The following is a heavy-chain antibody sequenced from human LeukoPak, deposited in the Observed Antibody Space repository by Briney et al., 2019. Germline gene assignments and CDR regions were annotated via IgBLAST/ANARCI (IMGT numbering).Heavy chain of an antibody. D-gene: IGHD3-9*01. CDR1: GFTFADYA. J-gene: IGHJ4*02. CDR3: AKVASTYDTLTGAIDG. V-gene: IGHV3-9*01. CDR2: ISWNSGTI. Sequence: SLKISCAASGFTFADYAMQWVRQGPGKGLEWVSGISWNSGTIAYADSVKGRFIISRDNAKKSLYLQLNSLGAEDTAFYYCAKVASTYDTLTGAIDGWGQGILVTVSS.